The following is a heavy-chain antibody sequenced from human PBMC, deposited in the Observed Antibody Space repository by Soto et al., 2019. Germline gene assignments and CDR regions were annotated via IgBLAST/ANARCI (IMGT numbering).Heavy chain of an antibody. CDR3: ARQVVPAAMYYYYYYMDV. Sequence: PSETLSLTCTVSGGSISSSSYYWGWIRQPPGKGLEWIGSIYYSGSTYYNPSLKSRVTISVDTSKNQFSLKLSSVTAADTAVYYCARQVVPAAMYYYYYYMDVWGKGTTVTVSS. V-gene: IGHV4-39*01. J-gene: IGHJ6*03. D-gene: IGHD2-2*01. CDR1: GGSISSSSYY. CDR2: IYYSGST.